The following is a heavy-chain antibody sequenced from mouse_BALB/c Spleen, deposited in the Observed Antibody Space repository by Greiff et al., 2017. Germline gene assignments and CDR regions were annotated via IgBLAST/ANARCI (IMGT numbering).Heavy chain of an antibody. D-gene: IGHD2-1*01. CDR3: YGNSFAY. J-gene: IGHJ3*01. CDR1: GYTFTSYW. CDR2: IYPSDSYT. Sequence: QVQLQQPGAELVRPGASVKLSCTASGYTFTSYWINWVKQRPGQGLEWIGNIYPSDSYTNYNQKFKDKATLTVDKSSSTAYMQLSSPTSEDSAVYYFYGNSFAYWGQGTLVTVSA. V-gene: IGHV1-69*02.